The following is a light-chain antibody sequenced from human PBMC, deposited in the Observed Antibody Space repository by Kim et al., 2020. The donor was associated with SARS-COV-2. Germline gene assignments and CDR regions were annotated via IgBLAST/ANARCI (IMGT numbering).Light chain of an antibody. CDR2: DVS. V-gene: IGLV2-14*03. J-gene: IGLJ3*02. CDR1: SSDVGGYNY. CDR3: SSYAGSITWV. Sequence: QSALTQPASVSGSPGQSITISCTGTSSDVGGYNYVSWYQQHPGKAPKLIIYDVSKRPSGVSNRFSGSKSGNTASLTISGLQPEDEADYYCSSYAGSITWVFGGGTKLTV.